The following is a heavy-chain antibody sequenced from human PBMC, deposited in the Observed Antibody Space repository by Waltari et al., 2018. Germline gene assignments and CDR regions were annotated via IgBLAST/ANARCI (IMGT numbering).Heavy chain of an antibody. CDR2: ISSDGSGK. CDR3: AKAGGIYNYPLDP. Sequence: QVEESGGGVVQPGGSLSLSVVAVGSPFKNYGMHGVRQAPGKGLEWLAVISSDGSGKYYADSVKGRFTMSRDNSKNMVYLQMNSLRPEDTAVYYCAKAGGIYNYPLDPWGQGTLVTVSS. CDR1: GSPFKNYG. D-gene: IGHD1-26*01. V-gene: IGHV3-30*18. J-gene: IGHJ5*02.